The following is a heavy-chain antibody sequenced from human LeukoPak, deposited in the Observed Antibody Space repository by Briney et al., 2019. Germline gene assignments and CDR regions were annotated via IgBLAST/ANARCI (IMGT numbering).Heavy chain of an antibody. Sequence: SETLSLTCTVSGGSISSYYWSWIRQPPGKGLEWIGYIYYSGSTNYNPSLKRRVTISVDTSKNQFSLKLSSVTAADTAVYYCARGDFDWLLYFDYWGQGTLVTVSS. CDR2: IYYSGST. D-gene: IGHD3-9*01. J-gene: IGHJ4*02. CDR3: ARGDFDWLLYFDY. V-gene: IGHV4-59*01. CDR1: GGSISSYY.